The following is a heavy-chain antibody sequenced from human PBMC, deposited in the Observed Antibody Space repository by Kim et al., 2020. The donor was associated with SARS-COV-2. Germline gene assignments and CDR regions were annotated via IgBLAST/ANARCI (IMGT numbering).Heavy chain of an antibody. J-gene: IGHJ5*02. CDR1: GGSISSYY. V-gene: IGHV4-59*13. D-gene: IGHD2-2*01. CDR2: IYYSGST. CDR3: ARVGYCSSTSCFPFDP. Sequence: SETLSLTCTVSGGSISSYYWSWIRQPPGKGLEWIGYIYYSGSTNYKPSLKSRVTISVDTSKNQFSLKLSSVTAADTAVYYCARVGYCSSTSCFPFDPWGQGTLVTVSS.